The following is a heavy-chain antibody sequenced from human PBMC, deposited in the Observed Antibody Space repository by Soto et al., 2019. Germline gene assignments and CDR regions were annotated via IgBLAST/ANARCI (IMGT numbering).Heavy chain of an antibody. CDR2: IYHSGST. Sequence: QLKLQESGAGVVKPSQTLSLTCAVSGGSMSTGGYSWSWIRQPPGKGLECIGYIYHSGSTYYNPSAKSRVTISVDRSSNQFSLKPSSVTAADTAVYYCARVPDRWGQGTLVTVSS. D-gene: IGHD2-2*01. J-gene: IGHJ5*02. CDR1: GGSMSTGGYS. V-gene: IGHV4-30-2*01. CDR3: ARVPDR.